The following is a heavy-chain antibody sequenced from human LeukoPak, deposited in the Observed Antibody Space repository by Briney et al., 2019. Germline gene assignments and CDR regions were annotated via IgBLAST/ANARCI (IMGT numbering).Heavy chain of an antibody. CDR1: GYTFTSYG. D-gene: IGHD3-10*01. CDR3: ARGKMVRGVIITYNWFDP. J-gene: IGHJ5*02. CDR2: ISAYNGST. Sequence: ASVKVSCKASGYTFTSYGISWVRQAPGQGLEWMGWISAYNGSTNYAQKLQGRVTMTTDTSTSTAYMELRSLRSDDTAVYYCARGKMVRGVIITYNWFDPWGQGTLVTVSS. V-gene: IGHV1-18*04.